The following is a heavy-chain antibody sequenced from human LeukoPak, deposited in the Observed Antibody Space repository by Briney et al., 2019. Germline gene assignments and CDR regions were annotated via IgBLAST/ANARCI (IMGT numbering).Heavy chain of an antibody. CDR1: GGSISSHY. CDR2: IYYSGST. J-gene: IGHJ4*02. Sequence: PSETLSLTCTVSGGSISSHYWSWIRQPPGKGLEWIGYIYYSGSTNYNPSLKSRVTISVDTSKNQFSLKLSSVTAADTAVYYCARRGYDSSGYSLDYWDQGTLVTVSS. CDR3: ARRGYDSSGYSLDY. V-gene: IGHV4-59*11. D-gene: IGHD3-22*01.